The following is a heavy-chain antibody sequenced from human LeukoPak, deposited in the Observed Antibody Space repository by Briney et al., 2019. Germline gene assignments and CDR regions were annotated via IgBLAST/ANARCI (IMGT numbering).Heavy chain of an antibody. J-gene: IGHJ5*02. CDR3: ARGSRPYDILTGYYRGFDP. CDR2: ISSSSSYI. D-gene: IGHD3-9*01. V-gene: IGHV3-21*01. CDR1: GFTFSSYD. Sequence: PGGSLRLSCAASGFTFSSYDMNWVRQAPGKGLEWVSSISSSSSYIYYADSVKGRFTVSRDNAKNSLYLQMNSLRAEDTAVYYCARGSRPYDILTGYYRGFDPWGQGTLVIVSS.